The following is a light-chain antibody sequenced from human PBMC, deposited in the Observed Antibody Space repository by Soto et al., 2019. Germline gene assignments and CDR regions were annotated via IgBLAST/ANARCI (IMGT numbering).Light chain of an antibody. Sequence: EIVLTQSPATLSLSPGERATLSCRASQSVSSYLAWYQQKPGQAPRLLIYEASKRATGIPARFSGSGSGTDFTLTISSLEPEDFAVYYCQQRSDWRITFGQGTRLEI. CDR1: QSVSSY. CDR3: QQRSDWRIT. CDR2: EAS. V-gene: IGKV3-11*01. J-gene: IGKJ5*01.